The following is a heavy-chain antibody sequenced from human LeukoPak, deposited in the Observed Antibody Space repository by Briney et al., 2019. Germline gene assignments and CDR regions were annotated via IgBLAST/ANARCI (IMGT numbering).Heavy chain of an antibody. D-gene: IGHD3-22*01. V-gene: IGHV1-69*13. CDR1: GGTFISYA. CDR3: ARHPLPNYYDSSGYYYPYYYYGMDV. Sequence: GASVKVSCKASGGTFISYAISWVRQAPGQGLEWMGGIIPIFGTANHAQKFQGRVTITADESTSTAYMELSSLRSEDTAVYYCARHPLPNYYDSSGYYYPYYYYGMDVWGQGTTVTVSS. J-gene: IGHJ6*02. CDR2: IIPIFGTA.